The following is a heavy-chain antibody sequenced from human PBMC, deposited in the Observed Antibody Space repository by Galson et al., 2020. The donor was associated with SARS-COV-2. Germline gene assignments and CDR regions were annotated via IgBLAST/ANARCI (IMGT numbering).Heavy chain of an antibody. Sequence: ASETLSLTCTVSGGSISSYYWSWIRQPAGKGLEWIGRIYTSGSTNYNPSLKSRVTMSVDTSKNQFSLKLSAVTAADTAVYYCASGGVRGRFDYWGQGTLVTVSS. D-gene: IGHD3-10*01. CDR2: IYTSGST. CDR1: GGSISSYY. CDR3: ASGGVRGRFDY. J-gene: IGHJ4*02. V-gene: IGHV4-4*07.